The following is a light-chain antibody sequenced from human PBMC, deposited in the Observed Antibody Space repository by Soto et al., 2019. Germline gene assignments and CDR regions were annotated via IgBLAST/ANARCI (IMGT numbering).Light chain of an antibody. V-gene: IGKV1-39*01. J-gene: IGKJ1*01. CDR2: AAS. CDR3: QQRGHWPRT. CDR1: QSISSY. Sequence: DIQMTQSPSSLSASVGDRVTITCRASQSISSYLNWYQQKPGKAPKLLIYAASSLQSGVPSRFSGSGSGTDFTLTISSLQPEDFAVYYCQQRGHWPRTFGQGTKVEMK.